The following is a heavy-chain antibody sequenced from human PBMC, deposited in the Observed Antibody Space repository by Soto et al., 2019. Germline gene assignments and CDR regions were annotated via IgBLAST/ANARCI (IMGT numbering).Heavy chain of an antibody. CDR2: INPNSGGT. V-gene: IGHV1-2*04. CDR3: AIGDRYSYDSSGYPERCRFDP. J-gene: IGHJ5*02. D-gene: IGHD3-22*01. Sequence: ASVKVSCKASGYTFTGYYMHWVRQAPGQGLEWMGWINPNSGGTNYAQKFQGWVTMTRDTSISTAYMELSRLRSDDTAVYYCAIGDRYSYDSSGYPERCRFDPWGQGTLVTVSS. CDR1: GYTFTGYY.